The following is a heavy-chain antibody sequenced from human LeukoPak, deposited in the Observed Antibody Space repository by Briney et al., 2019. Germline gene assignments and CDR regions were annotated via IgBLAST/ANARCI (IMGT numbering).Heavy chain of an antibody. CDR2: ISSSSSYI. D-gene: IGHD2-2*02. CDR3: ARAGYCSSTSCYTSDY. J-gene: IGHJ4*02. V-gene: IGHV3-21*01. Sequence: PGGSLRLSCAASGFTFSSYSMNWVRQAPGKGLEWVSSISSSSSYIYYADSVKGRFTISRDSAKNSLYLQMNSLRAEDTAVYYCARAGYCSSTSCYTSDYWGQGTLVTVSS. CDR1: GFTFSSYS.